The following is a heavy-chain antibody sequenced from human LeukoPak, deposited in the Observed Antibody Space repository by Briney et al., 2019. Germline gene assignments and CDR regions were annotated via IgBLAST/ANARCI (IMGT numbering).Heavy chain of an antibody. CDR2: IRRNSDGGTI. CDR1: GVSFSDAW. V-gene: IGHV3-15*07. D-gene: IGHD3-22*01. J-gene: IGHJ5*02. Sequence: GGSLRLSCATSGVSFSDAWMNWVSQAPGKGLEWVGRIRRNSDGGTIDYAAPVKGRFALSRDDSKNTLYLHMSSLQTEDTAVYYCATDFYDTTWGQGTLVTVSS. CDR3: ATDFYDTT.